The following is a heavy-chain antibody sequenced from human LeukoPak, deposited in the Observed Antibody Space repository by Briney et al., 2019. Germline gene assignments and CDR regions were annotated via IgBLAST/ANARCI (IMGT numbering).Heavy chain of an antibody. CDR2: INQSGST. CDR3: ARALTGYSYGPYFDY. CDR1: VGSFSGYY. V-gene: IGHV4-34*01. J-gene: IGHJ4*02. D-gene: IGHD5-18*01. Sequence: SETLSLTCAVYVGSFSGYYWSWIRQSPGKGLEWIGEINQSGSTNYNPSLKSRVTISVDRSKNQFSLKLSSVTAADTAVYYCARALTGYSYGPYFDYWGQGTLVTVSS.